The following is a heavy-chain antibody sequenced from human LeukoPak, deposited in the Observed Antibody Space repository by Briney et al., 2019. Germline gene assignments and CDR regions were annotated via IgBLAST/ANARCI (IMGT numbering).Heavy chain of an antibody. CDR1: GYTFTSYG. J-gene: IGHJ6*03. V-gene: IGHV1-18*01. CDR3: AREGIAAAGILSRYYYYYYMDV. D-gene: IGHD6-13*01. Sequence: GASVKVSCKASGYTFTSYGISWVRQAPGQGLEWMGWISAYNGNTNYAQKLQGRVTMTTDTSTSTAYMELRSLRSDDTAVYYCAREGIAAAGILSRYYYYYYMDVWGKGTTVTVSS. CDR2: ISAYNGNT.